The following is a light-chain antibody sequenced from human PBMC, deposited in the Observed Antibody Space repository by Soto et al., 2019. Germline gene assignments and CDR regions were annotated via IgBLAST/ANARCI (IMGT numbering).Light chain of an antibody. CDR3: GAWDGSLSVVL. J-gene: IGLJ2*01. Sequence: QSVLTQPPSVSVAPGQKVTISCSGSSANIGSNYVSWHQHLPGTAPKLVIYDSDRRPSEIPDRFSGSKSGTSATLDITGLQTGDEADYYCGAWDGSLSVVLFGGGTKLTVL. V-gene: IGLV1-51*01. CDR2: DSD. CDR1: SANIGSNY.